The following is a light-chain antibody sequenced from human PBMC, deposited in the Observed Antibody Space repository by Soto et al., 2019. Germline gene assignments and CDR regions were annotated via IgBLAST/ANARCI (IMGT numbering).Light chain of an antibody. V-gene: IGKV4-1*01. CDR1: QSVLYSSNNKNY. Sequence: DIVMTQSPDSLAVSLGERATINCKSSQSVLYSSNNKNYLAWYQQKPGQPPKLLIYWASTRESGVPDRFSGSGSGTAFTLTISSLQAEDVAVYYCQQYYSIPHTFGQGTKLEIK. CDR2: WAS. CDR3: QQYYSIPHT. J-gene: IGKJ2*01.